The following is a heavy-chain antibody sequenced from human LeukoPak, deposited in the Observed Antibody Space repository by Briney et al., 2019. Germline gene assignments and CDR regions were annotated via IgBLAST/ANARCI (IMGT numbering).Heavy chain of an antibody. Sequence: SETLSLTCAVYGGSFSGYYWSWIRQPPGKGLEWIGEINHSGSTNYNPSLKSRVTISVDTSKNQFSLKLSSVTAADTAVYYCARVGVGALNYWGQGTLVTVSS. CDR1: GGSFSGYY. V-gene: IGHV4-34*01. CDR2: INHSGST. CDR3: ARVGVGALNY. D-gene: IGHD1-26*01. J-gene: IGHJ4*02.